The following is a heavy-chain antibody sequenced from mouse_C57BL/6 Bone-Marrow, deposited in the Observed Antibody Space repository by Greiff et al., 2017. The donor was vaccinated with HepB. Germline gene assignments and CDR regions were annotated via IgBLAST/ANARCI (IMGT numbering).Heavy chain of an antibody. CDR2: IRNKANGYTT. V-gene: IGHV7-3*01. CDR3: ARSYGSSFYAMDY. J-gene: IGHJ4*01. D-gene: IGHD1-1*01. Sequence: EVMLVESGGGLVQPGGSLSLSCAASGFTFTDYYMSWVRQPPGKALEWLGFIRNKANGYTTEYSASVKGRFTISRDNSQSILYLQMNALRAEDSATYYCARSYGSSFYAMDYWGQGTSVTVSS. CDR1: GFTFTDYY.